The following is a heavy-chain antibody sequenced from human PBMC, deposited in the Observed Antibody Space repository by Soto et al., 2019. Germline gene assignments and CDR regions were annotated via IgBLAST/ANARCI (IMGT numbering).Heavy chain of an antibody. CDR1: GFTFSDYY. CDR2: ISSSGSTI. D-gene: IGHD2-2*01. Sequence: PGGSLRLSCAASGFTFSDYYMSWIRQAPGKGLEWVSYISSSGSTIYYADSVKGRFTISRDNAKNSLYLQMNSLRAEDTAVYYCARDAISHCSSTSCYDGAPLWGQGTLVTVSS. J-gene: IGHJ4*02. V-gene: IGHV3-11*01. CDR3: ARDAISHCSSTSCYDGAPL.